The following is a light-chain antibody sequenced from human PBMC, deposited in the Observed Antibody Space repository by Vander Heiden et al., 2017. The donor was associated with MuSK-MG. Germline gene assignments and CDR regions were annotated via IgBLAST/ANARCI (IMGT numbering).Light chain of an antibody. Sequence: DIQMTQSPSSLSASVGDRITITCRASQTISRSLNWYQQKPGKAPKVLIYSASSVQSGVPSRFSGSGSGTDFTLTISRLQPEDFASYYCQQSDLTPWTFGQGTKVEFK. J-gene: IGKJ1*01. CDR3: QQSDLTPWT. V-gene: IGKV1-39*01. CDR2: SAS. CDR1: QTISRS.